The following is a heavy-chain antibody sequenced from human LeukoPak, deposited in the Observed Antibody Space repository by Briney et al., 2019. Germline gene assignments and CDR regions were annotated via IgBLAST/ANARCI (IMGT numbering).Heavy chain of an antibody. D-gene: IGHD3-22*01. CDR1: GYTFTSYG. V-gene: IGHV1-18*01. Sequence: ASVKVSCKASGYTFTSYGISWVRQAPGQGLEWMGWISAYNGNTNYAQKPQGRVTMTTDTSTSTAYMELRSLRSDDTAVYYCARAELRDSSRFAWFDPWGQGTLVTVSS. CDR3: ARAELRDSSRFAWFDP. CDR2: ISAYNGNT. J-gene: IGHJ5*02.